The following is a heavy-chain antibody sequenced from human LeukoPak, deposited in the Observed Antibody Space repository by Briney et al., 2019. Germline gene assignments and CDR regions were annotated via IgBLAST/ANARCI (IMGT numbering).Heavy chain of an antibody. CDR3: ARGPVYSGYDWDY. D-gene: IGHD5-12*01. V-gene: IGHV3-66*01. J-gene: IGHJ4*02. Sequence: PGGSLRLSCAASGFTVSSNYMSWVRQAPGKGLEWVSVIYSGGSTYYADSVEGRLTISRDNSKNTLYLQMNSLRAEDTAVYYCARGPVYSGYDWDYWGQGTLVTVSS. CDR1: GFTVSSNY. CDR2: IYSGGST.